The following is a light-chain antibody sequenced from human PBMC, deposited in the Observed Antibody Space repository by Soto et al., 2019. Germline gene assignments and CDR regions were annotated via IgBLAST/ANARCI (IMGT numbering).Light chain of an antibody. V-gene: IGLV2-14*01. J-gene: IGLJ1*01. Sequence: QSVLTQPASVSESPGQSITISCTGSSSDVGGYKYVSWYQQHPGKAPKLLIYDVTNRPSGVSNRFSGSKSGYTASLTISGLQSEHEADYYCSSYKSFKTLVFGTGTKVTVL. CDR2: DVT. CDR3: SSYKSFKTLV. CDR1: SSDVGGYKY.